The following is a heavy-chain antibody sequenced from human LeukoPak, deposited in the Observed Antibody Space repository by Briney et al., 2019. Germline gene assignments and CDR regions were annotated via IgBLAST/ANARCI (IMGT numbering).Heavy chain of an antibody. J-gene: IGHJ5*02. CDR2: ISHSGST. V-gene: IGHV4-38-2*01. Sequence: SETLSLTCGVSNYSISSGYFWGWLRQSPGKGLEWIGSISHSGSTYYNPSLESRVTISLDTSKNQFSLKLGSVTAADTAAYFCARGPYTNTNYFDPWGQGTQVTVTS. CDR3: ARGPYTNTNYFDP. CDR1: NYSISSGYF. D-gene: IGHD2-2*02.